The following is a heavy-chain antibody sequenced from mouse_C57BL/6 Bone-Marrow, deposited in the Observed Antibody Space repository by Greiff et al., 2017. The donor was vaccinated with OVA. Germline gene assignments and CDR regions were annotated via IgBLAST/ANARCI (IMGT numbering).Heavy chain of an antibody. J-gene: IGHJ3*01. CDR3: AREGQLRPSWFAY. V-gene: IGHV14-2*01. D-gene: IGHD3-2*02. Sequence: VQLQQSGAELVKPGASVKLSCTASGFNIKDYYMHRVKQRTEQGLEWIGRIDPEDGETKDAPKFQGKATITADPSSNTAYLQLSSLTSEDTAVYYCAREGQLRPSWFAYWGQGTLVTVSA. CDR2: IDPEDGET. CDR1: GFNIKDYY.